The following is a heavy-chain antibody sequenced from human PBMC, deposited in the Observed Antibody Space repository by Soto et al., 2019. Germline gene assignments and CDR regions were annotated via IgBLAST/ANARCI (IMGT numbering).Heavy chain of an antibody. CDR3: ARAGYSSGSPFGY. Sequence: ASVKGSCNASAYTFTSYYMHWVRQAPGQGLEWMGIINPSGGSTSYAQKFQGRVTMTRDTSTSTVYMELSSLRSEDTAVYYCARAGYSSGSPFGYWGQGTLVTVSS. V-gene: IGHV1-46*03. D-gene: IGHD6-19*01. CDR2: INPSGGST. J-gene: IGHJ4*02. CDR1: AYTFTSYY.